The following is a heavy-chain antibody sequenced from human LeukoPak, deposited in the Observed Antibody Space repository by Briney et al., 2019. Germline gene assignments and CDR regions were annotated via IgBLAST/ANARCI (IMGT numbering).Heavy chain of an antibody. J-gene: IGHJ6*02. CDR1: GGSISSGGYY. V-gene: IGHV4-31*03. Sequence: KSSETLSLTCTVSGGSISSGGYYWSWIRQHPGKGLEWIGYIYYSGSTYYNPSLKSRVTISVDTSKNQFSLKLSSVTAADTAVYYCARARQQLGRIDYYYYGMDVWGQGTTVTVSS. CDR2: IYYSGST. CDR3: ARARQQLGRIDYYYYGMDV. D-gene: IGHD6-13*01.